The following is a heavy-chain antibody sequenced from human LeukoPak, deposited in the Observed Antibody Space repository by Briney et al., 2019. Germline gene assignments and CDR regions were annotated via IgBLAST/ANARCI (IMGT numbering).Heavy chain of an antibody. D-gene: IGHD3-10*01. CDR3: ARLAYYYGSGSLDV. J-gene: IGHJ6*04. CDR2: MYYSGST. V-gene: IGHV4-39*01. CDR1: GGSISSSSYY. Sequence: SETLSLTCTVSGGSISSSSYYWGWIRQPPGKGLEWIGSMYYSGSTYYNPSLKSRVTISVDTSKNQFSLKLSSVTAADTAVYYCARLAYYYGSGSLDVWGKGTTVTVSS.